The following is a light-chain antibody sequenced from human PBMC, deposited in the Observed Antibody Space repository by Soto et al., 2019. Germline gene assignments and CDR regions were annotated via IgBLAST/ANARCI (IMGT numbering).Light chain of an antibody. V-gene: IGKV1-39*01. CDR2: DAS. CDR1: QSISNY. Sequence: DIQMTQSPSTLSASVGDRFTITCRASQSISNYLNWYQQKPGKAPKVLIYDASSLQSGVPSRFSGSGSGTDFTLTIRSLQPEDFATYYCQQSYTTPPWTFGQGTTVDIK. CDR3: QQSYTTPPWT. J-gene: IGKJ1*01.